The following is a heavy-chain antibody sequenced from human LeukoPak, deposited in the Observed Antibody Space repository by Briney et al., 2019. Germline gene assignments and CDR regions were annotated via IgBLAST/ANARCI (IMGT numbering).Heavy chain of an antibody. Sequence: ASVKVSCKASGGTFSSYAISWVRQAPGQGLEWMGGIIPIFGTANYAQKFQGRVTITTDESTSTAYMELSSLRSEDTAVYYCARDCPDSSSCSDYWGQGTLVTVSS. CDR2: IIPIFGTA. J-gene: IGHJ4*02. CDR3: ARDCPDSSSCSDY. CDR1: GGTFSSYA. V-gene: IGHV1-69*05. D-gene: IGHD6-13*01.